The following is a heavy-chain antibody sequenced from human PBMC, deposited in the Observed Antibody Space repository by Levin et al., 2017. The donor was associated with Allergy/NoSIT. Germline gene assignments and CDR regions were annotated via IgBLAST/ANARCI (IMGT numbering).Heavy chain of an antibody. J-gene: IGHJ3*01. V-gene: IGHV1-8*01. CDR3: ARRLEKASDV. D-gene: IGHD3-16*01. CDR1: GYTFNDHD. CDR2: MTPNSGNT. Sequence: ASVKVSCKASGYTFNDHDIKRGRQANVQELEWMGWMTPNSGNTGYAQKFKGRVTMTRSTSMSTAYMELSSLRPEDTAVYYCARRLEKASDVWGQGTMVTVSS.